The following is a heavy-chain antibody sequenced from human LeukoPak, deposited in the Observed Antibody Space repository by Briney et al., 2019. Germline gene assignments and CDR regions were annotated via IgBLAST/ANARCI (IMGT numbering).Heavy chain of an antibody. J-gene: IGHJ4*02. CDR1: GFMFINTW. D-gene: IGHD3-22*01. CDR3: AKGANYYNGSGYYNEYYCDS. CDR2: LSGSGGST. Sequence: GGSLRLSCAASGFMFINTWMSWVRQAPGKGLEWVSGLSGSGGSTYYADSVKGRFTISRDNSKNTLYLQMNSLRAEDTALYYCAKGANYYNGSGYYNEYYCDSWGQGTLVTVSS. V-gene: IGHV3-23*01.